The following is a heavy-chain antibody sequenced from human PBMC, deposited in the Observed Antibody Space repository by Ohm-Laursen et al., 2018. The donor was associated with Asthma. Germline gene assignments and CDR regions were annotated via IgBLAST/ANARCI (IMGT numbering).Heavy chain of an antibody. CDR1: GYTFTSYA. J-gene: IGHJ4*02. Sequence: GASVKVSCKASGYTFTSYAMHWVRQAPGQRLEWMGWINAGNGNTKYSQKFQGRVTITRDTSASTAYMELSTLRSEDTAVYYCARGLDYGSGNYYFDYWGQGTLVTVSS. CDR3: ARGLDYGSGNYYFDY. V-gene: IGHV1-3*01. D-gene: IGHD3-10*01. CDR2: INAGNGNT.